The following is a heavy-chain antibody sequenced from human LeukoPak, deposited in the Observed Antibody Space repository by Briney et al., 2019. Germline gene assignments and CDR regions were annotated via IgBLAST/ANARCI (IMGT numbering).Heavy chain of an antibody. V-gene: IGHV3-7*04. D-gene: IGHD1-26*01. Sequence: PGGSLRLSCAASGFTFSTYWMTWVRQAPGKGLEWVANIEQDGSEKYYVDSVKGRFTISRDNAKNSLYLQMNSLRAEDTAVYYCARESVGATYFDYWGQGTLVTVSS. CDR3: ARESVGATYFDY. J-gene: IGHJ4*02. CDR1: GFTFSTYW. CDR2: IEQDGSEK.